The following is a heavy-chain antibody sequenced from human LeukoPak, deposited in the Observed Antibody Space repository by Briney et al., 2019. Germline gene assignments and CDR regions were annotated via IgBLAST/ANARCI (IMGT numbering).Heavy chain of an antibody. CDR1: GYTFTSNG. V-gene: IGHV1-18*01. CDR3: AKDIHPGLGSSACCCFDY. CDR2: VSGYNGNT. J-gene: IGHJ4*02. Sequence: ASVKVSCKASGYTFTSNGITWVRQAPGQGLEWMGWVSGYNGNTNYAQNFQGRVTMTTDTSTSTAYMELRSLRFDDTAVYYCAKDIHPGLGSSACCCFDYWGQGTLVTVSS. D-gene: IGHD2-2*01.